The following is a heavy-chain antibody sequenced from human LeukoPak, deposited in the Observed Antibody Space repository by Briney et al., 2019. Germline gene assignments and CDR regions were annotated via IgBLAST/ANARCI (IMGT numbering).Heavy chain of an antibody. CDR3: ARRHRTQAVAGTGGAFDI. V-gene: IGHV5-51*01. D-gene: IGHD6-19*01. J-gene: IGHJ3*02. CDR2: IYPGDSDT. Sequence: GESLKISCKGSGYSFTSYWIGWVRQMPGKGLEWMGIIYPGDSDTRYSPSFQGQVTISADKSISTAYLQWSSLKASDTAMYYCARRHRTQAVAGTGGAFDIWGQGTMVTVSS. CDR1: GYSFTSYW.